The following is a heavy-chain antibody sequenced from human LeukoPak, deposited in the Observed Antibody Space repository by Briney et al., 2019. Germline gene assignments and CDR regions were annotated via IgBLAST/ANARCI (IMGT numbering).Heavy chain of an antibody. V-gene: IGHV3-30*18. Sequence: PGGSLRLSCAASGFTFSNYGMHWVRQAPGKGLEWVAVISYDGSNKYYADSVKGRFTISRDNSKNTLYLQMNSLRAEDTAVYYCAKDLALSAFYLPTDYFDYWGQGTLVTVSS. CDR3: AKDLALSAFYLPTDYFDY. CDR1: GFTFSNYG. CDR2: ISYDGSNK. J-gene: IGHJ4*02. D-gene: IGHD3-3*02.